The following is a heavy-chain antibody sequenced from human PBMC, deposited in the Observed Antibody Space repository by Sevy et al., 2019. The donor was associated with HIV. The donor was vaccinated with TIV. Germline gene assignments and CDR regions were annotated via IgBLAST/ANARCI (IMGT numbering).Heavy chain of an antibody. D-gene: IGHD2-15*01. CDR1: GFTFSSYW. CDR3: ASEVVVAATYYYYGVDV. CDR2: INSDGSST. Sequence: GGSLRLSCAASGFTFSSYWMHWVRQAPGKGLVWVSRINSDGSSTSYADSVKGRFTISRDNAKNTLYLQMNSLRAEDTAVYYCASEVVVAATYYYYGVDVWGQGTTVTVSS. J-gene: IGHJ6*02. V-gene: IGHV3-74*01.